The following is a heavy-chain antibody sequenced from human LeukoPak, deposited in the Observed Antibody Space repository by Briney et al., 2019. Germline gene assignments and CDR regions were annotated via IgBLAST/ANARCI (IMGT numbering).Heavy chain of an antibody. CDR1: GFIFPDYW. CDR3: ARSSLSYSYGSKY. D-gene: IGHD5-18*01. Sequence: GGSLRLSCAASGFIFPDYWMHWVRQAPGSELVWVARIRGDGRATTYADSVKGRFTISRDNAMSTVFLQMKSLRAEDTAVYYCARSSLSYSYGSKYWGQGALVTVSS. CDR2: IRGDGRAT. J-gene: IGHJ4*02. V-gene: IGHV3-74*01.